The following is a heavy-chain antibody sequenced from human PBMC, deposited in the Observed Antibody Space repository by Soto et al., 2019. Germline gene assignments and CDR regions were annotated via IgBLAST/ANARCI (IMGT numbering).Heavy chain of an antibody. CDR3: TTDGYDSSGYYRDFDY. J-gene: IGHJ4*02. Sequence: PGGSLRLSCPASGFTFGGAWRSWVRQAPGKGLEWVGRIKSKTDGGTTDYAAPVKGRFTISRDDSKNTLYLQMNSLKTEDTAVYYCTTDGYDSSGYYRDFDYWGQGALVTVSS. V-gene: IGHV3-15*01. CDR2: IKSKTDGGTT. CDR1: GFTFGGAW. D-gene: IGHD3-22*01.